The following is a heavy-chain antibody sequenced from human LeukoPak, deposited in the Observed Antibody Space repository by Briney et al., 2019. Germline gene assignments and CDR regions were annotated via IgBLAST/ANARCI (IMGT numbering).Heavy chain of an antibody. CDR3: TKDLMTGFSSGWYFAY. Sequence: GGSLRLSCEGSGFSVNGYVMSWVRQAPGKGLEWIAVTGGSDDNTHYADSVKGRFTISRDNSENRLFLRMNSLRPDDSALYYCTKDLMTGFSSGWYFAYWGQGTLVTVSS. J-gene: IGHJ4*02. V-gene: IGHV3-23*01. CDR1: GFSVNGYV. D-gene: IGHD6-19*01. CDR2: TGGSDDNT.